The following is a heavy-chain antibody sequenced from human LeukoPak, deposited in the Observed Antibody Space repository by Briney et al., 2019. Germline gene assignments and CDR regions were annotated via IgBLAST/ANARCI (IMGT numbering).Heavy chain of an antibody. CDR3: ARDRYDFWSGGEYYFDY. CDR1: GGSISSYY. Sequence: SETLSLTCTVSGGSISSYYWSWIRQPAGKGLEWIGRIYTSGSTNYNPSLKSRVTMSVDTSKNQFSLKLSSVTAADTVVYYCARDRYDFWSGGEYYFDYWGQGTLVTVSS. D-gene: IGHD3-3*01. V-gene: IGHV4-4*07. J-gene: IGHJ4*02. CDR2: IYTSGST.